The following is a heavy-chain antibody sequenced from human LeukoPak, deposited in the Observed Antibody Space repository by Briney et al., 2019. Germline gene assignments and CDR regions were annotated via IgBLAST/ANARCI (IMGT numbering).Heavy chain of an antibody. Sequence: PSETLSLTCTVSGGSISSGDYYWSWIRQPPGKGLEWIGYIYYSGSTYYNPSLKSRVTISVDTSRNQFSLKLSSVTAADTAVYYCAREIPLGSDCSSTSCHAFDIWGQGTMVTVSS. CDR3: AREIPLGSDCSSTSCHAFDI. J-gene: IGHJ3*02. CDR2: IYYSGST. D-gene: IGHD2-2*01. CDR1: GGSISSGDYY. V-gene: IGHV4-30-4*01.